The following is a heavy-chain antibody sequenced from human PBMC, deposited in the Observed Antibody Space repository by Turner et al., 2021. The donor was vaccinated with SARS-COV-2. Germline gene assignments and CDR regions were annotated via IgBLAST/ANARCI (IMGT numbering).Heavy chain of an antibody. CDR2: IKSKIDGGTV. V-gene: IGHV3-15*01. Sequence: VQLVVSGGGLVEPGGSLSFSCAASGFTFSTTWMTWVRQAPGKGLEWVGRIKSKIDGGTVDYAAPVKGRFTISRDDSEDTLYMQMNSLKTEDTAVYYCATANKFYDYMDVWGEGATVTVSS. CDR1: GFTFSTTW. J-gene: IGHJ6*03. CDR3: ATANKFYDYMDV.